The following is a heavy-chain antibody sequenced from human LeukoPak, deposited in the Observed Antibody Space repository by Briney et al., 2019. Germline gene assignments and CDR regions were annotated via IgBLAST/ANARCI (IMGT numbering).Heavy chain of an antibody. CDR1: GYTFTSYY. CDR3: ARDRRVALLFGYNWFDP. Sequence: ASVTVSCKASGYTFTSYYMHWVRQAPGQGREWMGIINPSGGSTSYAQKFQGRVTMTRDMSTSTVYMELSSLRSEDTAVYYCARDRRVALLFGYNWFDPWGQGTLVTVSS. D-gene: IGHD3-16*01. V-gene: IGHV1-46*01. J-gene: IGHJ5*02. CDR2: INPSGGST.